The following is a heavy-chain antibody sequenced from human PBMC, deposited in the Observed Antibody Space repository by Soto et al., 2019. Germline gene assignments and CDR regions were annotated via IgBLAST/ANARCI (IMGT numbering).Heavy chain of an antibody. D-gene: IGHD1-1*01. CDR3: ARVNPGNNLYYFNGLDV. CDR1: GFTFSSYA. V-gene: IGHV3-30-3*01. CDR2: ISYDGSNK. Sequence: PGGSLRLSCAASGFTFSSYAMHWVRQAPGKGLEWVAVISYDGSNKYYADSVKGRFTISRDNSKSTLFLHMNSLRVEDTGVYYCARVNPGNNLYYFNGLDVWGQGTSVTVSS. J-gene: IGHJ6*02.